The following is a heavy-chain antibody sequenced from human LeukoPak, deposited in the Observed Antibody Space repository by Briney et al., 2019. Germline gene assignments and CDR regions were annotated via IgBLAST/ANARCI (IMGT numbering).Heavy chain of an antibody. CDR1: GGSISSRSYY. Sequence: SETLSLTCTVSGGSISSRSYYWGWIRQPPGKGLEWIGSIYYSGSTYYNPSLKSRVTISVDTSKNQFSLKLSSVTAADTAVYYCVSPGYYYDSSGRAVAFDIWGQGTMVTVSS. CDR2: IYYSGST. J-gene: IGHJ3*02. V-gene: IGHV4-39*01. D-gene: IGHD3-22*01. CDR3: VSPGYYYDSSGRAVAFDI.